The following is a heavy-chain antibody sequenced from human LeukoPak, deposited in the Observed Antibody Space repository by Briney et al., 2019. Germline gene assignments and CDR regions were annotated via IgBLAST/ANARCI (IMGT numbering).Heavy chain of an antibody. D-gene: IGHD2-8*01. V-gene: IGHV1-69*13. Sequence: ASVKVSCKASGGTFSSYAISWVRQAPGQGLEWMGGIIPIFGTANYAQKFQGRVTITADESTSTAYMELSSLRSEDTAVYYCARITSSRLMVYDAFDTWGQGTMVTVSS. CDR2: IIPIFGTA. CDR1: GGTFSSYA. J-gene: IGHJ3*02. CDR3: ARITSSRLMVYDAFDT.